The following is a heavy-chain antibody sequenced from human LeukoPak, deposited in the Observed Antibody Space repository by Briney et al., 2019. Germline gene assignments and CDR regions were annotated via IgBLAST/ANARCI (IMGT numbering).Heavy chain of an antibody. V-gene: IGHV3-48*01. CDR3: ARVGYYDFWSGTLKDYYMDV. CDR1: GFTFSSYS. J-gene: IGHJ6*03. Sequence: GGSLRLSCAASGFTFSSYSMNWVRQAPGKGLEWVSYISSSSSTIYYADSVKGRFTISRDNAKNSLYLQMNSLRAEDTAVYYCARVGYYDFWSGTLKDYYMDVWGKGTTVTVSS. CDR2: ISSSSSTI. D-gene: IGHD3-3*01.